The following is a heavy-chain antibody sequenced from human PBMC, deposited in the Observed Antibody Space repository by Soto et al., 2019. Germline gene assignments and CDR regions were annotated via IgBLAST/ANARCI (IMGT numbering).Heavy chain of an antibody. J-gene: IGHJ4*02. D-gene: IGHD5-18*01. Sequence: QVQLVESGGGLVKHGGSMRLSCAASGFTFSDYYMSWIRQAPGKGLEWVSYISSSSSYTNYADSVKGRFTISRDNAKNSLYLQMNSLRAEDTAVYYCARVSTRQRHPAAIQLWLLDYWGQGTLVTVSS. V-gene: IGHV3-11*06. CDR1: GFTFSDYY. CDR2: ISSSSSYT. CDR3: ARVSTRQRHPAAIQLWLLDY.